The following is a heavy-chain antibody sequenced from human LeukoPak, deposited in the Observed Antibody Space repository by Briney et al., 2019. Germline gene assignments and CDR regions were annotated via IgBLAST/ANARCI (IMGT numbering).Heavy chain of an antibody. CDR2: IYTGGNT. CDR1: GFTVSSNY. CDR3: AEVESSYCRI. V-gene: IGHV3-53*01. D-gene: IGHD3-10*01. J-gene: IGHJ4*01. Sequence: PGGSLRLSCAASGFTVSSNYMNWVRQAPGKGLEWVSVIYTGGNTYYADSVKGRFTISRDNSKNSMYLQMSSLRAEDTAIYYCAEVESSYCRIWGQGTLVTVSS.